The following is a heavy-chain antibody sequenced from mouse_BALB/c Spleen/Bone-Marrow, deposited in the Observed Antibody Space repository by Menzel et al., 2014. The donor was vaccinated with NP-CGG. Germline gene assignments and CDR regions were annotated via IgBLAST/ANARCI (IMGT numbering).Heavy chain of an antibody. V-gene: IGHV2-6-4*01. Sequence: QVQLKESGPGLVAPSQSLSITCTVSGFSLSRYSVHWVRQPPGKGLEWLGMIWGGGSTDYNSALKSRLSISKDNSKSQVFLKMNSLQTYDTAMHYCARNIHITTWMDYWGQGTSVTVSS. D-gene: IGHD1-2*01. CDR1: GFSLSRYS. CDR2: IWGGGST. J-gene: IGHJ4*01. CDR3: ARNIHITTWMDY.